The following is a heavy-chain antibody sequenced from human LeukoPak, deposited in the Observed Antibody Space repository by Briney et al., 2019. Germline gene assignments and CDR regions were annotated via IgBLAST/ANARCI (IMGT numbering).Heavy chain of an antibody. CDR2: INAGNGNT. Sequence: GASVKVSCKASGYTFTSYAMHWVRQAPGQRLEWMGWINAGNGNTKYSQKFQGRVTITRDTSASTAYMELSSLRSEDTAVYYCARDIPDFVGMDVWGQGTTVTVSS. CDR3: ARDIPDFVGMDV. V-gene: IGHV1-3*01. J-gene: IGHJ6*02. CDR1: GYTFTSYA.